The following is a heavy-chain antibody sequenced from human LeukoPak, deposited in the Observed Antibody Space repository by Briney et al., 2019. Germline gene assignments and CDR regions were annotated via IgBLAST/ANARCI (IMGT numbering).Heavy chain of an antibody. J-gene: IGHJ4*02. CDR2: IFSTGST. D-gene: IGHD6-19*01. V-gene: IGHV4-4*07. CDR1: GGSINTYY. CDR3: ARHRVLRKKQWLVRSLDY. Sequence: SETLSLTCTASGGSINTYYWSWIRQPAGKGLEWIGRIFSTGSTNYNPSLKSRVTLSVDASKNQFSLKLASVTAADTAVYYCARHRVLRKKQWLVRSLDYWGQGTLVTVSS.